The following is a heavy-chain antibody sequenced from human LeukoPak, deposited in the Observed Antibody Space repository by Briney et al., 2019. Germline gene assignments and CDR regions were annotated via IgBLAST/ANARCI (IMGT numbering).Heavy chain of an antibody. CDR3: TLIQGWGSGSCYRDF. Sequence: GGSLRLSCAASGLSISNDWMSWVRQAPGKGLEWVARVKSKSAGETKDYAAPVKGRFTISRDDSKNTMYLQMNSLKTEDTAVYYCTLIQGWGSGSCYRDFWGQGTLVTVSS. D-gene: IGHD3-10*01. J-gene: IGHJ4*02. V-gene: IGHV3-15*01. CDR1: GLSISNDW. CDR2: VKSKSAGETK.